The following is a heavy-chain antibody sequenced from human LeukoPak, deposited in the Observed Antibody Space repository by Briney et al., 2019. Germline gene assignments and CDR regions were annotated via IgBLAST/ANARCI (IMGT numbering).Heavy chain of an antibody. D-gene: IGHD3-22*01. J-gene: IGHJ4*02. CDR3: ATGGEYYDGRGYGHDH. V-gene: IGHV3-53*01. CDR1: GFTVSSNY. Sequence: TGGSLRLSCAASGFTVSSNYMSWVRQAPGKGLEQVSVIYSGGDTYYADSVKGRFTISRDNSKNTLYLQMNSLRAEDTAVYYCATGGEYYDGRGYGHDHWGQGTLVTVSS. CDR2: IYSGGDT.